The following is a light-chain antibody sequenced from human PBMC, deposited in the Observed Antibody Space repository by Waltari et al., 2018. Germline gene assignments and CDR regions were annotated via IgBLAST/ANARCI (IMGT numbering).Light chain of an antibody. CDR1: RSNIGAGYD. CDR2: SNK. Sequence: QSVLTQPPSVSGAPGQRVTISCTGSRSNIGAGYDVQWYRHLPGSPPKLLIFSNKKRPSGVPDRSSGSRSGTSASLTITGLQAEDEADYYCQSYDNGLSGVVFGGGTRLTVL. V-gene: IGLV1-40*01. CDR3: QSYDNGLSGVV. J-gene: IGLJ2*01.